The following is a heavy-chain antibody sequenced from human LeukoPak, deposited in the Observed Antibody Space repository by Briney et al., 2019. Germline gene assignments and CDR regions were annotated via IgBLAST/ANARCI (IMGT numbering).Heavy chain of an antibody. CDR3: ARSSIVVVPAAIPTTRGYYYYYMDV. Sequence: SETLSLTCAVYGGSFSGYYWSWIRQPPGKGLEWIGEINHSGSTNYNLSLKSRVTISVDTSKNQFSLKLSSVTAADTAVYYCARSSIVVVPAAIPTTRGYYYYYMDVWGKGTTVTISS. D-gene: IGHD2-2*02. J-gene: IGHJ6*03. V-gene: IGHV4-34*01. CDR1: GGSFSGYY. CDR2: INHSGST.